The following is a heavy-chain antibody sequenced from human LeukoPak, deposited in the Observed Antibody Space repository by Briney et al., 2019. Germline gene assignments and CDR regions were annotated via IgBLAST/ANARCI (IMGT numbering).Heavy chain of an antibody. CDR3: ARRVVVVATDSYYGMDA. CDR2: ITGSSNYI. CDR1: GFSFSNYR. D-gene: IGHD2-15*01. Sequence: TGGSLRLSCAASGFSFSNYRMNWVRQAPGKGLEWVSFITGSSNYIYYADSVKGRFTISRDNAKNSLYLQMNSLRAEDTAVYYCARRVVVVATDSYYGMDAWGQGTTVTVSS. J-gene: IGHJ6*02. V-gene: IGHV3-21*01.